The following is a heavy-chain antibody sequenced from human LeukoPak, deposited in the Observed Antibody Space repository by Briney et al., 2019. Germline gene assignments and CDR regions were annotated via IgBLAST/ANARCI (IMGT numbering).Heavy chain of an antibody. CDR2: KKQDGGEK. CDR3: ASDRGGSASHGCDAFDI. CDR1: GFTFSNYW. J-gene: IGHJ3*02. D-gene: IGHD3-10*01. V-gene: IGHV3-7*01. Sequence: QPGGSLRLSCAASGFTFSNYWMNWVRQAPGKGLEWVANKKQDGGEKSYVDSVKGRFTISRDNAKNSLHLQMNSLRAEDTAVHYGASDRGGSASHGCDAFDIWGQGTMVTVSS.